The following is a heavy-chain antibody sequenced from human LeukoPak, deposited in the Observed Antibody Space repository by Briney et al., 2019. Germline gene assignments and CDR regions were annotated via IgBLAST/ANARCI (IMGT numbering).Heavy chain of an antibody. CDR3: ARSRIAAAHFDY. J-gene: IGHJ4*02. Sequence: SVKVSCKASGGTFSSYAISWVRQAPGQGLEWMGGIIPIFGTANYAQKFQGRVTITADESTTTAYMELSSLRSEDTAVYYCARSRIAAAHFDYWGQGTLVTVSS. D-gene: IGHD6-13*01. CDR2: IIPIFGTA. CDR1: GGTFSSYA. V-gene: IGHV1-69*13.